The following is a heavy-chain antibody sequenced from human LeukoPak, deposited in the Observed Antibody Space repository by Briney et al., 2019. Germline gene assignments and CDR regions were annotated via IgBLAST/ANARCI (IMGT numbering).Heavy chain of an antibody. D-gene: IGHD3-9*01. V-gene: IGHV3-23*01. CDR1: GFTFSSYA. Sequence: GGSLTLSCAVSGFTFSSYAMSWLRQAPGKGLEWVSAISGSGGSTYYADSVKGRFTISRDNSKNTLYLQMNSLRAEDTAVYYCAKDQYILSGNFDYWGQGTLVTVSS. CDR3: AKDQYILSGNFDY. J-gene: IGHJ4*02. CDR2: ISGSGGST.